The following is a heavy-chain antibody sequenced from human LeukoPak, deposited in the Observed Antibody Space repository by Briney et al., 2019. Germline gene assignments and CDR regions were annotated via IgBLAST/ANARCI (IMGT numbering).Heavy chain of an antibody. V-gene: IGHV4-59*08. J-gene: IGHJ4*02. CDR2: IYHSGST. CDR1: GGSISDFY. D-gene: IGHD2/OR15-2a*01. CDR3: ARSPTLFYFDS. Sequence: SETLSLTCTVSGGSISDFYWSWIRQPPGKGPEWIGYIYHSGSTSYNPSLKSRVTISVDTSKNRFSLKLNSVTAADTAVYYCARSPTLFYFDSWGLGTLVTVSS.